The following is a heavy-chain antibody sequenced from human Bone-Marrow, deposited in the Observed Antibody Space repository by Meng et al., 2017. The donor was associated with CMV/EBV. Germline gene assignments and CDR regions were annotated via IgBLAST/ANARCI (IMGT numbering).Heavy chain of an antibody. D-gene: IGHD1-1*01. Sequence: SETLSLTCTVSGGSISSSSYYWGWIRQPPGKGLEWIGSIYYSGSTYYNPSLKSRVTISVDPSKNQFPLKLSSVTAADTAVYYCARDIRYPNYYLEYWGQGTLVAVSS. V-gene: IGHV4-39*06. CDR3: ARDIRYPNYYLEY. CDR2: IYYSGST. CDR1: GGSISSSSYY. J-gene: IGHJ4*02.